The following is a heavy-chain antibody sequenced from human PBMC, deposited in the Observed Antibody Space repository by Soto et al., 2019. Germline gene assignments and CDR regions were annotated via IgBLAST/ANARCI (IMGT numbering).Heavy chain of an antibody. J-gene: IGHJ6*02. CDR2: IIPIFGTA. CDR3: ARVLTGTYGMDV. D-gene: IGHD4-17*01. V-gene: IGHV1-69*13. Sequence: ASVKVSCKASGYTFTSYGISWVRQAPGQGLEWMGGIIPIFGTANYAQKFQGRVTITADESTSTAYMELSSLRSEDTAVYYCARVLTGTYGMDVWGQGTTVTVSS. CDR1: GYTFTSYG.